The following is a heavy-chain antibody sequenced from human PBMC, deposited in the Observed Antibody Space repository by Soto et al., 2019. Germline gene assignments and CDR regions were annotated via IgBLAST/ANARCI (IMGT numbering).Heavy chain of an antibody. CDR3: ARTWGFTFGGVIEKYNWFDP. V-gene: IGHV4-61*08. D-gene: IGHD3-16*02. CDR1: GGSIDSGDYY. CDR2: VYYSGTT. J-gene: IGHJ5*02. Sequence: SETLSLTCTVSGGSIDSGDYYWSWIRQPPGKGLEWIGYVYYSGTTNYNPFLKSRVTISVDRSKNQFSLKLSSVTAADTAVYYCARTWGFTFGGVIEKYNWFDPWGQGTLVTVSS.